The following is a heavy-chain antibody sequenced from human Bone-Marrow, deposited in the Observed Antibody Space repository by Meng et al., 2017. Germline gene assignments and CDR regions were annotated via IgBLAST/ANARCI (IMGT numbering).Heavy chain of an antibody. J-gene: IGHJ4*02. CDR3: ARAFSGPLDS. D-gene: IGHD3-10*01. CDR1: GGSIDSVDYY. Sequence: QVQLQESRPGLVKPSPTLSLTCTFSGGSIDSVDYYWYWIRQPPGKGLEWIGHIYYSGSTYYNPSLKSRVTISIDTSKNQFSLKLSSVTAADTAVFYCARAFSGPLDSWGRGTLVTVSS. CDR2: IYYSGST. V-gene: IGHV4-30-4*01.